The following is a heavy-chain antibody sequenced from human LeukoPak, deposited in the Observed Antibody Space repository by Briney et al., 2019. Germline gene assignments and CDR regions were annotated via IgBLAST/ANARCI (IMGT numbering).Heavy chain of an antibody. CDR3: AKDRGAAAPYYFDY. Sequence: GSLRLSCAASGFTFSSYAMSWVRQAPGKGLEWVSSIVGSDGSTYYADSVKGRFTISRDNSKNTLYLQMNSLRAEDTAVYYCAKDRGAAAPYYFDYWGQGTLVTVSS. V-gene: IGHV3-23*01. CDR2: IVGSDGST. D-gene: IGHD6-13*01. CDR1: GFTFSSYA. J-gene: IGHJ4*02.